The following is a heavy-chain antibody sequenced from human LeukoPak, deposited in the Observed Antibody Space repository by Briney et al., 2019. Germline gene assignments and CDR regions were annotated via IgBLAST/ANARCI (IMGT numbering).Heavy chain of an antibody. V-gene: IGHV4-61*01. J-gene: IGHJ3*02. CDR3: ARETNLRDSFDI. Sequence: PSETLSLTCTVSGGSISISSYYWSWIRQSPGKGLEWIGYVFYSGKTDYSPSLRSRVSMSVDTSKNQFSLKVTSVTAADTAVYYCARETNLRDSFDIWGQGTMVTVPS. D-gene: IGHD1-14*01. CDR1: GGSISISSYY. CDR2: VFYSGKT.